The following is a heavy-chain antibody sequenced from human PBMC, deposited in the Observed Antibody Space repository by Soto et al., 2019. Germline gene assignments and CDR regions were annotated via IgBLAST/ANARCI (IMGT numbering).Heavy chain of an antibody. Sequence: QVQLVQSGAEVKKPGASVKVSCKASGYTFTSYGISWGRQAPGQGLEWMGWISAYNGNTIHAQKLQGRVTMTTDTSTSTAYMELRSLRSAATPVSYCATVKREYSSSWFPFACCGPGSLVTVSS. D-gene: IGHD6-13*01. CDR2: ISAYNGNT. J-gene: IGHJ4*02. CDR1: GYTFTSYG. V-gene: IGHV1-18*04. CDR3: ATVKREYSSSWFPFAC.